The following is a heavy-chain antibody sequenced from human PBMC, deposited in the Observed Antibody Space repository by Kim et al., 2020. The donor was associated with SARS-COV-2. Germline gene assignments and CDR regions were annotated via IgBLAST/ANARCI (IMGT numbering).Heavy chain of an antibody. CDR2: ISYDGSNK. CDR1: GFTFSSYG. CDR3: AKAPYGRAPGWFDP. Sequence: GGSLRLSCAASGFTFSSYGMHWVRQAPGKGLEWVAVISYDGSNKYYADSVKGRFTISRDNSKNTLYLQMNSLRAEDTAVYYCAKAPYGRAPGWFDPWGQGTLVTVSS. D-gene: IGHD4-17*01. J-gene: IGHJ5*02. V-gene: IGHV3-30*18.